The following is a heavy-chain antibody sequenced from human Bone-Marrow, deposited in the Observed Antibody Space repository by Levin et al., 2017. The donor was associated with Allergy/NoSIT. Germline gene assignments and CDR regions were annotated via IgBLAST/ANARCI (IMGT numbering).Heavy chain of an antibody. V-gene: IGHV5-10-1*01. Sequence: RGESLKISCKVSGYNFNNFWISWVRQMPGKGLEWVARIDPDDSYTNYNPSFRGHVKVSADKSINAVYLQWSTLRASDSAMYYCAGHLSRELESGIVVPSAMDSWGQGTLVTVTS. D-gene: IGHD2-2*01. CDR3: AGHLSRELESGIVVPSAMDS. CDR1: GYNFNNFW. J-gene: IGHJ4*02. CDR2: IDPDDSYT.